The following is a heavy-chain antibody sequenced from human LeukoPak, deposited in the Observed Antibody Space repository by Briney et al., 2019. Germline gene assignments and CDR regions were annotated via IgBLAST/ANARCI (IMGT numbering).Heavy chain of an antibody. J-gene: IGHJ3*02. CDR3: ARPVATMAPAHAFDI. CDR2: IYYTGTT. D-gene: IGHD5-12*01. CDR1: GGSIRSDSYY. Sequence: SETLSLTCTVSGGSIRSDSYYWGWIRQPPGKGLEWIGSIYYTGTTYYNPSLRSRVTMSVDTSKNQFSLKLSSVTAADTAVYYCARPVATMAPAHAFDIWGQGTMVTVSS. V-gene: IGHV4-39*01.